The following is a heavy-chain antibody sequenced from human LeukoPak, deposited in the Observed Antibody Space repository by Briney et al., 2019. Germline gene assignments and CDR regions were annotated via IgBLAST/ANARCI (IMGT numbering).Heavy chain of an antibody. CDR2: IIPIFGIA. CDR3: PRDRTDYSNLYYGMDV. CDR1: GGTFSSYA. Sequence: ASVKVSCKASGGTFSSYAISWVRQAPGQGLEWVGMIIPIFGIANYAQKFQGRFTITADKSTSTAYMELSSLRSEDTAVYYCPRDRTDYSNLYYGMDVWGQGATVTVSS. J-gene: IGHJ6*02. D-gene: IGHD4-11*01. V-gene: IGHV1-69*04.